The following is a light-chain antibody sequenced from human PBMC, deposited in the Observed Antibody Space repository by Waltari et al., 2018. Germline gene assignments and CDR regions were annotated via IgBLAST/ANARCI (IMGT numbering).Light chain of an antibody. CDR3: QHYVRLPAT. CDR2: GAS. J-gene: IGKJ1*01. CDR1: QSVSRA. V-gene: IGKV3-20*01. Sequence: EIVLTQSPGSLSSSPGERVTLSCRASQSVSRALAWYQQKPGQAPRLPIFGASDRATGIPDRFSGRGAETDFSLTISRLGPEEFAVDYCQHYVRLPATFGRGTKVEIK.